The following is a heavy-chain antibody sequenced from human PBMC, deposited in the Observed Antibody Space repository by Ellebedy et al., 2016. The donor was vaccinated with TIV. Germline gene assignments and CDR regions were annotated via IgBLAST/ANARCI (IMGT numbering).Heavy chain of an antibody. CDR1: GFPFIGAG. Sequence: PGGSLRLSCTISGFPFIGAGVHWVRQASGKGREWVGNIRNKPHNYATTYAASVEGRFAITIDDSKNTAYLQMNSLKTEYTAMYFCMVFERSGSFEYWGQGTLVVVSS. CDR2: IRNKPHNYAT. CDR3: MVFERSGSFEY. D-gene: IGHD3-22*01. J-gene: IGHJ4*02. V-gene: IGHV3-73*01.